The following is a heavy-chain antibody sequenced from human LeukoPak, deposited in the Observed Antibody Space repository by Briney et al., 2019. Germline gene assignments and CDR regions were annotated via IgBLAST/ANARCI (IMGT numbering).Heavy chain of an antibody. V-gene: IGHV1-18*04. D-gene: IGHD2-15*01. J-gene: IGHJ4*02. CDR1: GFTFTSYY. Sequence: GASVKVSCKASGFTFTSYYMHWVRQAPGQGLEWMGWISAYNGNTNYAQKLQGRVTMTTDTSTSTAYMELRSLRSDDTAVYYCARDREYCSGGSCFDFDYWGQGTLVTVSS. CDR3: ARDREYCSGGSCFDFDY. CDR2: ISAYNGNT.